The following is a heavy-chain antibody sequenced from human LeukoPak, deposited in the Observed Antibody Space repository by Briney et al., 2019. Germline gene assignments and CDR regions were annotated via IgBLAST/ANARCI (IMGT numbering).Heavy chain of an antibody. J-gene: IGHJ4*02. Sequence: PGGSLRLSCAASGFTFSSYAMSWVRQAPGKGLEWVSAISSSGGSTNYADSVKGRFTISRDNLKNTLYLQMNSLRAEDTAVYYCAKAGVGATVSDYWGQGTLVTVSS. CDR2: ISSSGGST. CDR1: GFTFSSYA. V-gene: IGHV3-23*01. CDR3: AKAGVGATVSDY. D-gene: IGHD1-26*01.